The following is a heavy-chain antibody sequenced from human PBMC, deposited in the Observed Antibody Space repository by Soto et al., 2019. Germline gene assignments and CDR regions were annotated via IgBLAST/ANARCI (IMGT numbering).Heavy chain of an antibody. Sequence: GSLRLSCAASGFTFSSYSMNWVRQAPGKGLEWVSSISSSSYIYYADSVKGRFTISRDNAKNSMYLQMNSLRAEDTAVYYCARGILIGTAFYWGQGTPVTVSS. D-gene: IGHD1-7*01. CDR1: GFTFSSYS. J-gene: IGHJ4*02. CDR3: ARGILIGTAFY. V-gene: IGHV3-21*01. CDR2: ISSSSYI.